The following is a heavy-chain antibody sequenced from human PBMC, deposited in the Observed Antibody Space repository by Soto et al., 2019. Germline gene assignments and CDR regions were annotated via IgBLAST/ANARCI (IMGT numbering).Heavy chain of an antibody. D-gene: IGHD2-15*01. V-gene: IGHV3-11*01. Sequence: GGSLRLSCAASGFTFSNYYMSWIRQAPGKGLEWVSYISSSGSTIYYADSVKGRFTISRENTKNSLYLQMNSLRAEDTDVEYCAIRGSYCSGGSCYQLLGYWGQGTLVTVSS. CDR1: GFTFSNYY. CDR2: ISSSGSTI. CDR3: AIRGSYCSGGSCYQLLGY. J-gene: IGHJ4*02.